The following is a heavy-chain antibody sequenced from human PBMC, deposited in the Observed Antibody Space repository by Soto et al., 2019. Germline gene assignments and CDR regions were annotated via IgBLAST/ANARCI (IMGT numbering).Heavy chain of an antibody. D-gene: IGHD6-19*01. CDR2: IYSGGST. J-gene: IGHJ4*02. Sequence: PGGSLRLSCAASGFTFSSYAMHWVRQAPGKGLEWVSVIYSGGSTYYADSVKGRFTISRDNSKNTLYLQMNSLRAEDTAVYYCARGQVAVAGTSGYYFDYWGQGTLVTVSS. CDR1: GFTFSSYA. V-gene: IGHV3-53*01. CDR3: ARGQVAVAGTSGYYFDY.